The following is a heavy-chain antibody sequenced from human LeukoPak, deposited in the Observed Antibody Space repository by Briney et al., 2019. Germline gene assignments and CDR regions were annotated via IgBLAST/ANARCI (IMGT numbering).Heavy chain of an antibody. CDR2: ISYDGSNK. J-gene: IGHJ5*02. Sequence: GGSLRLSCAASGFTFSSYAMHWVRQAPGKGLEWVAVISYDGSNKYYADSVKGRFTISRDNSKNTPYLQMNSLRAEDTAVYYCARGGHIAARREDNWFDPWGQGTLVTVSS. D-gene: IGHD6-6*01. CDR3: ARGGHIAARREDNWFDP. CDR1: GFTFSSYA. V-gene: IGHV3-30*01.